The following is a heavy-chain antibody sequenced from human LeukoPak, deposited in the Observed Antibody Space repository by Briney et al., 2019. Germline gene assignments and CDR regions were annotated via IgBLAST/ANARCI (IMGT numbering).Heavy chain of an antibody. Sequence: GGSLRLSCAASGFTFSSYSMNWVRQAAGKGVEWVSSISRSSSYIYYADSVKGRFTISREKGKNSLYLQMNSLRAEDTAVYYCARDLNGIAARRQDYWGQGTLVTVSS. J-gene: IGHJ4*02. V-gene: IGHV3-21*01. D-gene: IGHD6-6*01. CDR1: GFTFSSYS. CDR3: ARDLNGIAARRQDY. CDR2: ISRSSSYI.